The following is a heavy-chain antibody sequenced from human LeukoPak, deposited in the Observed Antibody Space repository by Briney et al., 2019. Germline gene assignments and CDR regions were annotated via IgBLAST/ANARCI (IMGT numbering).Heavy chain of an antibody. J-gene: IGHJ4*02. V-gene: IGHV3-48*03. CDR1: GFIFTKND. Sequence: GGSLRLSCAASGFIFTKNDANWVRQAPGKGLEWVAYISQSGPTTYYQESVKGRFTISRDHANNSLYLQMNNLRAEDTPVYFCSTSHGGNCDFVYWGQGTLVSVSS. CDR3: STSHGGNCDFVY. D-gene: IGHD4-23*01. CDR2: ISQSGPTT.